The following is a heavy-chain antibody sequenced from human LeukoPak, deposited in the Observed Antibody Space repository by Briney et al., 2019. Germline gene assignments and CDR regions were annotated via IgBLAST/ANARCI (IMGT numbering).Heavy chain of an antibody. V-gene: IGHV1-58*02. CDR3: AAVQVGANYYFDY. CDR2: IVVGSGNT. CDR1: GLTFTSSA. Sequence: PAASVKVSCKASGLTFTSSAMQWVRQARGQRLEWIGWIVVGSGNTNYAQKFQERVTITRDMSTSRAYMELSSLRSEDTAVYYCAAVQVGANYYFDYWGQGTLVTVSS. D-gene: IGHD1-26*01. J-gene: IGHJ4*02.